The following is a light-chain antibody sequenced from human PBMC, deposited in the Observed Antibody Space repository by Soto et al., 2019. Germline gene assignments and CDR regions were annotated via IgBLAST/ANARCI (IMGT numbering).Light chain of an antibody. CDR3: QVWDVRSGV. Sequence: SYELTQTPSVSVAPGTTARITCGGTNLRSKSVHWYQQKPGQAPVLVIYYDDDRPSGIPERFSGSISGNTATLTINRVEGGDEADYYCQVWDVRSGVFGGGTQLTVL. CDR2: YDD. CDR1: NLRSKS. V-gene: IGLV3-21*04. J-gene: IGLJ3*02.